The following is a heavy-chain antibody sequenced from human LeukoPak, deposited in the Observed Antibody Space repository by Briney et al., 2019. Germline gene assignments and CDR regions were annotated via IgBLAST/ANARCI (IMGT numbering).Heavy chain of an antibody. CDR2: IYYSGST. CDR1: GGSISSYY. V-gene: IGHV4-59*01. CDR3: ARLASSTSLGDYFDY. D-gene: IGHD2-2*01. J-gene: IGHJ4*02. Sequence: KPSETLSLTCTVSGGSISSYYWSWIRQPPGKGLEWIGYIYYSGSTNYNPSLKSRVTISVDTSKNQFSLKLSSVTAADTAVYYCARLASSTSLGDYFDYWGQGTLVTVSS.